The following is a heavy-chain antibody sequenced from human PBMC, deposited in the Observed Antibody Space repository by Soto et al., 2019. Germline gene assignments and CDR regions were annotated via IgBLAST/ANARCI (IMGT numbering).Heavy chain of an antibody. J-gene: IGHJ4*02. CDR1: GFTFSSYG. CDR3: AKDRSRIAVAAPFDH. CDR2: ISYDGSNK. D-gene: IGHD6-19*01. Sequence: QVQLVESGGGVVQPGRSLRLSCAASGFTFSSYGMHWVRQAPGKGLEWVAVISYDGSNKYYADSVKGRFTISRDNSKNTLYLQMNSLRAADTAVYYCAKDRSRIAVAAPFDHWGQGTLVTVSS. V-gene: IGHV3-30*18.